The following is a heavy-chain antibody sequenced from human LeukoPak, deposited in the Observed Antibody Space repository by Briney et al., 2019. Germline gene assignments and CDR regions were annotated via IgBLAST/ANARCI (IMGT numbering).Heavy chain of an antibody. Sequence: ASVKVSCEASGYTFTSYYMHWVRQAHGQGLEWLGIINPSGGSTSYAQKFQGRVTMTRDMSTSTVYMELSSLRSEDTAVYYCARVGFVYDSSGYYYAPFDYWGQGTLVTVSS. CDR3: ARVGFVYDSSGYYYAPFDY. J-gene: IGHJ4*02. V-gene: IGHV1-46*01. CDR2: INPSGGST. D-gene: IGHD3-22*01. CDR1: GYTFTSYY.